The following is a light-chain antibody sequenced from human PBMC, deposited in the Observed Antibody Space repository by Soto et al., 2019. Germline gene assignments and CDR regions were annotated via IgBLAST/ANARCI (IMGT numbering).Light chain of an antibody. Sequence: QSVLTQPASVSGSPGQTITISCTGTSSDIGGYTYVSWYQQHPGKAPKLMISDVSIRPSGVANRFSGSKSGNTASLTISGLQAEDEGDYYCSSYSSISTLVFGGGTQLTVL. CDR2: DVS. J-gene: IGLJ2*01. CDR1: SSDIGGYTY. CDR3: SSYSSISTLV. V-gene: IGLV2-14*01.